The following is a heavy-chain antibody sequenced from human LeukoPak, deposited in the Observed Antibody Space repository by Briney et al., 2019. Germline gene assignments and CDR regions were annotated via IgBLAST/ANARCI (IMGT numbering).Heavy chain of an antibody. D-gene: IGHD1-14*01. CDR1: GYTFTGYY. Sequence: ASVKVSCKASGYTFTGYYMHWVRQAPGQGLEWMGWINPNSGGTNYAQKFQGRVTMTRDTSISTAYMELSRLRSDDTAVYYCARGSDRSANYYYYGMDVWGQGTTVTVSS. CDR2: INPNSGGT. CDR3: ARGSDRSANYYYYGMDV. J-gene: IGHJ6*02. V-gene: IGHV1-2*02.